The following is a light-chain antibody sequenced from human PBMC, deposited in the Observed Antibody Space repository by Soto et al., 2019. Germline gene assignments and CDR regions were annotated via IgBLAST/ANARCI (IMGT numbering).Light chain of an antibody. CDR2: WAS. CDR3: QQHYSTPWT. J-gene: IGKJ1*01. Sequence: DVVLTQSPDSLAVSLGERATINCKSSQSVLYSSNNMNYLAWYQQKAGQPPKLLIYWASTRESGVPDRFGGSGSRTEFTLTISSLQAEDVAVYYCQQHYSTPWTFGQGTKVEIK. CDR1: QSVLYSSNNMNY. V-gene: IGKV4-1*01.